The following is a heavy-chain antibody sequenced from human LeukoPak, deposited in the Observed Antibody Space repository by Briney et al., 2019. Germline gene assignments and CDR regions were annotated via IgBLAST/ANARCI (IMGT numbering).Heavy chain of an antibody. J-gene: IGHJ4*02. D-gene: IGHD6-19*01. CDR3: AKDIGSAVAGPAFDY. Sequence: PGGSLRLSCAASGFTFDDYAMHWVRQAPGKGLEWVSLISWDGGSTYYADSVKGRFTISRDNSKNSLYLQMNSLRAEDTALYYCAKDIGSAVAGPAFDYWGQGTLVTVSS. CDR1: GFTFDDYA. V-gene: IGHV3-43D*03. CDR2: ISWDGGST.